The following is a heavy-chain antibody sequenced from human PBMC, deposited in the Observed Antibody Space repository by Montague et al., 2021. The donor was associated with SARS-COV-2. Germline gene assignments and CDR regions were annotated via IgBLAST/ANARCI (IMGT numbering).Heavy chain of an antibody. D-gene: IGHD3-22*01. CDR2: IYYSGST. Sequence: SETLSLTCTVSGASIRSGSYYWSWIRQPPGKGLEWIGSIYYSGSTYYSPSLKSRVTISVDTSKNQFSLKLISATAADTAVYYCARIGYVSVGYYYICPDWGQGTLVTVSS. CDR1: GASIRSGSYY. J-gene: IGHJ1*01. V-gene: IGHV4-61*01. CDR3: ARIGYVSVGYYYICPD.